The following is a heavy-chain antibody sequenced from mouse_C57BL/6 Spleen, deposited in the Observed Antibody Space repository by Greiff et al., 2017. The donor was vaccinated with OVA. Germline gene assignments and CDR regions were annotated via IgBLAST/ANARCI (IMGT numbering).Heavy chain of an antibody. J-gene: IGHJ4*01. CDR2: ISVGGSYT. V-gene: IGHV5-4*03. Sequence: EVNVVESGGGLVKPGGSLKLSCAASGFTFSSYAMSWVRQTPEKRLEWVATISVGGSYTYYPDNVKGRFTISRDNAKNNLYLQMSHLKSEDTAMYYCARSYYSNPSDYWGQGTSVTVSS. CDR3: ARSYYSNPSDY. D-gene: IGHD2-5*01. CDR1: GFTFSSYA.